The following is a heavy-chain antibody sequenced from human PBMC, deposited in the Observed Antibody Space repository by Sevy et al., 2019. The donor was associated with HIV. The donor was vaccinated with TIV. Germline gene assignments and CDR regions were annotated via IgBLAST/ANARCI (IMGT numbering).Heavy chain of an antibody. J-gene: IGHJ6*02. CDR1: GFTFSSYS. CDR3: GRDLNYDFWSGYWAPNGMDV. CDR2: ISSSSSYI. Sequence: GGSLRLSCAASGFTFSSYSMNWVRQAPGKGLEWVSSISSSSSYIYYADSVKGRFTISRDNAKNSLYLQMNSLRAEDTAVYYCGRDLNYDFWSGYWAPNGMDVWGQGTTVTVSS. D-gene: IGHD3-3*01. V-gene: IGHV3-21*01.